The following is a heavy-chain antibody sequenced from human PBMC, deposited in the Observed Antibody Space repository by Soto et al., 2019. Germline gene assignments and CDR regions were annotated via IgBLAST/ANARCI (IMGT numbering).Heavy chain of an antibody. J-gene: IGHJ4*02. D-gene: IGHD6-19*01. CDR1: GFTFSSYS. Sequence: PGGSLRLSCAASGFTFSSYSMNWVRQAPGKGLEWVSSISSSSSYIYYADSVKGRFTISRDNAKNSLYLQMNSLRAEDTAVYYCARDPDSSGWYLRGSDYWGQGTLVTVSS. V-gene: IGHV3-21*01. CDR3: ARDPDSSGWYLRGSDY. CDR2: ISSSSSYI.